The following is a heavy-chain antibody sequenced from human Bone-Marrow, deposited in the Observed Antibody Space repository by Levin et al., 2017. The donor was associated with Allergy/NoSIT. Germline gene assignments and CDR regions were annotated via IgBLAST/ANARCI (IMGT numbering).Heavy chain of an antibody. CDR2: IFHGGST. D-gene: IGHD3-10*01. CDR3: AHVGSGTTNNWFDP. V-gene: IGHV4-39*07. J-gene: IGHJ5*02. Sequence: SETLSLTCTVSGGSVTSSSYYWAWIRQAPGTGLEWIGKIFHGGSTDYNPSLKGRVTLSVDTSNDQFSLKLTSVTAADTAIYYCAHVGSGTTNNWFDPWGQGTLVTVSS. CDR1: GGSVTSSSYY.